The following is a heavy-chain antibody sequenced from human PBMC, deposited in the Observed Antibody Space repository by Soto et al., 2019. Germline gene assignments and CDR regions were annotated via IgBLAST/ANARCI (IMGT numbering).Heavy chain of an antibody. J-gene: IGHJ4*02. D-gene: IGHD2-2*02. CDR2: ITGSSDYT. Sequence: GGSLRLSCEASGFIFSSYAMNWVRQAPGKGLQWVSSITGSSDYTSYIASVKGRFTITRDTSASTAYMELSSLRSEDTAVYYCASPRHCSSTSCYRLDYWGQGTLVTVSS. V-gene: IGHV3-23*01. CDR3: ASPRHCSSTSCYRLDY. CDR1: GFIFSSYA.